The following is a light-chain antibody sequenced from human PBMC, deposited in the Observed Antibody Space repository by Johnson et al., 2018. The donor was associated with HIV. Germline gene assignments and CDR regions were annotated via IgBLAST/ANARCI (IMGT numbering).Light chain of an antibody. J-gene: IGLJ1*01. CDR2: DNN. CDR3: GTWDSSLRAGGANHV. Sequence: QSVLTQPPSVSAAPGQKVTISCSGTSSNIGNNYVSWYQQFPGTAPKLVIYDNNNRPPGIPDRFSGSKSGTSATLGITGLQTGDEADYYCGTWDSSLRAGGANHVFGTGTKVTVL. CDR1: SSNIGNNY. V-gene: IGLV1-51*01.